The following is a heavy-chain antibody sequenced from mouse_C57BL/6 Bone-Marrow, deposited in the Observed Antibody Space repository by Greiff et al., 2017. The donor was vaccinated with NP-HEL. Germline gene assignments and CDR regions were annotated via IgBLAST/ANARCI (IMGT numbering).Heavy chain of an antibody. CDR2: IYPGDGDT. Sequence: QVQLKQSGPELVKPGASVKISCKASGYAFSSSWMNWVKQRPGKGLEWIGRIYPGDGDTNYNGKFKGKATLTADKSSSPAYMQLSSLTSEDSAVYFCARNYGSSHPAWFAYWGQGTLVTVSA. V-gene: IGHV1-82*01. J-gene: IGHJ3*01. CDR3: ARNYGSSHPAWFAY. D-gene: IGHD1-1*01. CDR1: GYAFSSSW.